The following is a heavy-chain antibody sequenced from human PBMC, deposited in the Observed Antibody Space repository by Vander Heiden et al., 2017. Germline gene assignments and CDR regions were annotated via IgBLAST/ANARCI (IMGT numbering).Heavy chain of an antibody. D-gene: IGHD3-10*01. CDR1: GCTFDDYA. Sequence: EVQLVESGGGLVQPGRSLRLSCAASGCTFDDYAMHWVRQAPGKGLEWVSGISWNSGSIGYADSVKGRFTTSRDNAKNSLYLQMNSLRAEDTALYYCAKDSRGFISRLFDYWCQGTLVTVSS. CDR3: AKDSRGFISRLFDY. CDR2: ISWNSGSI. J-gene: IGHJ4*02. V-gene: IGHV3-9*01.